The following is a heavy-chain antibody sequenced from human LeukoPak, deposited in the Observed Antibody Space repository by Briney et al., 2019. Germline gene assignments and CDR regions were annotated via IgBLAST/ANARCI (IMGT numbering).Heavy chain of an antibody. D-gene: IGHD2-15*01. CDR2: IYYSGST. Sequence: PSETLSLTCIGSPGPLLCYQRSSIGQPPGKGLEWIGYIYYSGSTNYNPSLKSRVTISVDTSKNQFSLKLSPVTAANPAVYYSASVGGSGGSSRPCMAGREQGLYYYYPMDVWGKGTTVTVSS. V-gene: IGHV4-59*01. J-gene: IGHJ6*03. CDR3: ASVGGSGGSSRPCMAGREQGLYYYYPMDV. CDR1: PGPLLCYQ.